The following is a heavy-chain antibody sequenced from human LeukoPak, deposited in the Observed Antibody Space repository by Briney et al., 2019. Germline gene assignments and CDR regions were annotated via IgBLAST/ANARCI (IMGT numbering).Heavy chain of an antibody. Sequence: GGSLRLSCAASGFTFSSYAMSWVRQAPGKGLEWVSFIGTSGGDIDYADSVKGRFSISRDNAKNTLSLQMNSLRVDDTAVYYCARDPNWGSGYWGQGTLVTVSS. J-gene: IGHJ4*02. CDR3: ARDPNWGSGY. CDR2: IGTSGGDI. V-gene: IGHV3-23*01. D-gene: IGHD7-27*01. CDR1: GFTFSSYA.